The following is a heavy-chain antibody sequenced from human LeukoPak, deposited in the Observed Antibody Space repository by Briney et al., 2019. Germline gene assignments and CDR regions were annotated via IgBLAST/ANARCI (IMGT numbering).Heavy chain of an antibody. Sequence: ASVKVSCTASGGTFSSYAISWVRQAPGQGLEWLGGFDPEDGETIYAQKFQGRVTMTEDTSTDTAYMELSSLTAEDTAVYYCATVGIVVVPAAIRDYYYYGMDVWGQGTTVTVSS. CDR3: ATVGIVVVPAAIRDYYYYGMDV. J-gene: IGHJ6*02. CDR1: GGTFSSYA. D-gene: IGHD2-2*02. V-gene: IGHV1-24*01. CDR2: FDPEDGET.